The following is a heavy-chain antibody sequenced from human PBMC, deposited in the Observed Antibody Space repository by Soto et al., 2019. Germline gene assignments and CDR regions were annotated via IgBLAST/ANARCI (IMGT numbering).Heavy chain of an antibody. D-gene: IGHD1-26*01. CDR2: ISYDGSNT. CDR3: AKEGGLSGSYYISSSYYFDY. Sequence: QVQLVESGGGVVQPGRSLRLSCVASGFTFSSYGMHWVRQAPGKGLEWVAIISYDGSNTYYADSVKGRFTISRDNPKNTLYLQLNRLRAEDTSVYYCAKEGGLSGSYYISSSYYFDYWGQGTLVTVSS. V-gene: IGHV3-30*18. J-gene: IGHJ4*02. CDR1: GFTFSSYG.